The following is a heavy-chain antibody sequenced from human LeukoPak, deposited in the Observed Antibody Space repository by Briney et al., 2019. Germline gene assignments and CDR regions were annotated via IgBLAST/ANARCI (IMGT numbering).Heavy chain of an antibody. V-gene: IGHV3-23*01. CDR2: ISGSGGHT. Sequence: GGSLRLSCAASGFTFSSYSMNWVRQAPGKGLEWVSSISGSGGHTYFADSVKGRFTISRDNSKNTLDLQMNSLKVEDTAVYYCAKFRYHSNDNNYLDFNYWGQGTLVTVSS. D-gene: IGHD3-22*01. CDR1: GFTFSSYS. CDR3: AKFRYHSNDNNYLDFNY. J-gene: IGHJ4*02.